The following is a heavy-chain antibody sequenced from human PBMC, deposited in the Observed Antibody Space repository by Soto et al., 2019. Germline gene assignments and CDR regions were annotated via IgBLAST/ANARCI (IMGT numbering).Heavy chain of an antibody. Sequence: ASVKVSCKXSGYTFTSYGISWVRQAPGQGLEWMGWISAYNGNTNYAQKLQGRVTMTTDTSTSTAYMELRSLRSDDTAVYYCARHITVAGTAAFDIWGQGTMVTVSS. J-gene: IGHJ3*02. CDR3: ARHITVAGTAAFDI. V-gene: IGHV1-18*04. CDR2: ISAYNGNT. D-gene: IGHD6-19*01. CDR1: GYTFTSYG.